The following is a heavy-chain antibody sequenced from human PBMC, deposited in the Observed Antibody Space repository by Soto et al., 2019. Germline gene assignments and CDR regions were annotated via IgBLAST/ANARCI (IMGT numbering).Heavy chain of an antibody. V-gene: IGHV4-61*01. Sequence: QVQLQESGPGLVKPSETLSLTCTVSGGSVSSGNYYWSWIRQPPGKGLEWIGFIYYTGSTSYNPSLKSRVTISMDTSKNQFSLTLTSVTAAATAVYYCASALDCSGGSCSFDPWGQGTLVTVSS. CDR2: IYYTGST. D-gene: IGHD2-15*01. CDR1: GGSVSSGNYY. CDR3: ASALDCSGGSCSFDP. J-gene: IGHJ5*02.